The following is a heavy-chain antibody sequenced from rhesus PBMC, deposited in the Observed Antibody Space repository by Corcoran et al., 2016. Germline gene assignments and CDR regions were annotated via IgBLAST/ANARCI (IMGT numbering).Heavy chain of an antibody. Sequence: QVQLQESGPGVVKPSETLSLTCAVSGGSISGDYLWSWIRQPPGKGLEWIGYISGGSGRTSYKPSLKVRVIISMDTSKNPFSLKLRSVSAADTGVYYCARALDGWAACLGYWGQGVLVTVSS. CDR1: GGSISGDY. CDR3: ARALDGWAACLGY. D-gene: IGHD6-13*01. V-gene: IGHV4-106*01. J-gene: IGHJ4*01. CDR2: ISGGSGRT.